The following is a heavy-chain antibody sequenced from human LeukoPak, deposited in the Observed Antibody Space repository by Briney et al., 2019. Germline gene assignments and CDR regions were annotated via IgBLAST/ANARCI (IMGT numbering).Heavy chain of an antibody. CDR2: INPSGGST. CDR1: GYTFTSYY. Sequence: ASVKVSCKASGYTFTSYYMHWVRQAPGQGLEWMGIINPSGGSTSYAQKFQGRVTMTRDMSTSTVYMELSSLRSEDTAVYYCARGGDYVWGSYRPDNYYYYMDVWGKGTTVTVSS. D-gene: IGHD3-16*02. V-gene: IGHV1-46*01. J-gene: IGHJ6*03. CDR3: ARGGDYVWGSYRPDNYYYYMDV.